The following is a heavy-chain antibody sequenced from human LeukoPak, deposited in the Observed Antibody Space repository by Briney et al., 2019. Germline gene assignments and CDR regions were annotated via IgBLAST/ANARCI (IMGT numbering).Heavy chain of an antibody. V-gene: IGHV4-38-2*01. CDR1: GYSISSGYY. D-gene: IGHD1-14*01. CDR2: IYHNGST. Sequence: SETLSLTCAVSGYSISSGYYWGWIRQPPGKGLELIGSIYHNGSTYYNPSLKSRVTISVDTSKNQFSLKLSSVTAADTAVYYCARQPDARPGYFQHWGQGTLVTVSS. CDR3: ARQPDARPGYFQH. J-gene: IGHJ1*01.